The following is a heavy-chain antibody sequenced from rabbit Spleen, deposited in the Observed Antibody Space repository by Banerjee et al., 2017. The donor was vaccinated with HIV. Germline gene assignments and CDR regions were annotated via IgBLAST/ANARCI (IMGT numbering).Heavy chain of an antibody. CDR3: ARDPAYASGSGDYIPNL. CDR1: GFDFSSYY. V-gene: IGHV1S7*01. J-gene: IGHJ4*01. CDR2: IDPFFGTT. D-gene: IGHD1-1*01. Sequence: QLVESGGGLVQPGGSLKLSCKASGFDFSSYYMSWVRQAPGKGLEWIGYIDPFFGTTYYASWVNGRFTISSDNAQNTVDLQMSSLTVADTATYFCARDPAYASGSGDYIPNLWGPGTLVTVS.